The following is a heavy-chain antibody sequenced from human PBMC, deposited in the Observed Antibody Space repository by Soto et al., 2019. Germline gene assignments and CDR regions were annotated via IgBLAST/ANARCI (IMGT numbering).Heavy chain of an antibody. CDR3: AKPLDSSGYMVGY. Sequence: GGSLRLSCAASGFTFSSYGMHWVRQAPGKGLEWVAVISYDGSNKYYADSVKGRFTISRDNSKNTLYLQMNSLRAEDTAVYYCAKPLDSSGYMVGYWGQGTLVTVSS. J-gene: IGHJ4*02. CDR1: GFTFSSYG. D-gene: IGHD3-22*01. CDR2: ISYDGSNK. V-gene: IGHV3-30*18.